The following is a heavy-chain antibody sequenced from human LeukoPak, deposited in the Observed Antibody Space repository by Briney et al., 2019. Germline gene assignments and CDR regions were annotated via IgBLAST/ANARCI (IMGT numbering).Heavy chain of an antibody. V-gene: IGHV3-53*01. D-gene: IGHD3-9*01. CDR2: IYSGGST. CDR3: ARDVYEYDILTGYYYYGMDV. CDR1: GFTVSSNY. Sequence: GGSLRLSCAASGFTVSSNYMSWVRQARGKGLEWVSVIYSGGSTYYADSVKGRFTISRDNSKNTLYLQMNSLRAEDTAVYYCARDVYEYDILTGYYYYGMDVWGQGTTVTVSS. J-gene: IGHJ6*02.